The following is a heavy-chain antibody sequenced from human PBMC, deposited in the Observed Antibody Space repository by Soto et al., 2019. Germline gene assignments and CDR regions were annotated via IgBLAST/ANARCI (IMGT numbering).Heavy chain of an antibody. Sequence: QVQLLESGPGLVKPSETLSLTCTVSGDSIGTTHSYWAWIRQSPRKGLEWIGNIHYSGSTYYMPSLRSRVTLSVDTSKNQFSLRLTSVTAEDTAVYYCARHEGNGNVWPLDYWGQGILVTVSS. D-gene: IGHD2-8*01. CDR3: ARHEGNGNVWPLDY. CDR1: GDSIGTTHSY. CDR2: IHYSGST. J-gene: IGHJ4*02. V-gene: IGHV4-39*01.